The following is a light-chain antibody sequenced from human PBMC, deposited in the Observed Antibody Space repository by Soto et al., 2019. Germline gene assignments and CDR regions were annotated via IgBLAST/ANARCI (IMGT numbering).Light chain of an antibody. Sequence: EIVLTQSPATLSLSPGDRATLSCRASQRIGTYLAWYQQKAGQAPSLLIYDTSNRATGIPTRFSGSGSGTDFTLTISSIEAEDFAVYFCQHRSNSPPTWTFGQGTKVEIK. V-gene: IGKV3-11*01. J-gene: IGKJ1*01. CDR3: QHRSNSPPTWT. CDR1: QRIGTY. CDR2: DTS.